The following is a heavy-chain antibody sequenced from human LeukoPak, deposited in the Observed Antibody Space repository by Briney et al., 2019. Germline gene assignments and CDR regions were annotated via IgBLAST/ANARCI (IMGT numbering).Heavy chain of an antibody. D-gene: IGHD3-3*01. CDR2: IYYSGST. CDR3: ARGGRFPLNY. J-gene: IGHJ4*02. Sequence: SETLSLTCTVSGGSISSSSYYWGWIRQPPGKGLEWIGSIYYSGSTYYNPSLKSRVTISVDTSKNQFSLKLSSVTAADTAVYYCARGGRFPLNYWGQGTLVTVSS. CDR1: GGSISSSSYY. V-gene: IGHV4-39*07.